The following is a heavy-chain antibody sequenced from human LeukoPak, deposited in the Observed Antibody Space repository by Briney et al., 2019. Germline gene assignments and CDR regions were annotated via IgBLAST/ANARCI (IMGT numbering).Heavy chain of an antibody. CDR1: GFTFSTYV. CDR3: TRNRPETPLGY. Sequence: GGSLRLSCAASGFTFSTYVMTWVRQAPGKGLEWVSAISGSGDSTVYADSVKGRFTISRDSSKNTLFLQMNSLKPEDTAMYHCTRNRPETPLGYWGQGTLVTVSS. CDR2: ISGSGDST. V-gene: IGHV3-23*01. D-gene: IGHD1-14*01. J-gene: IGHJ4*02.